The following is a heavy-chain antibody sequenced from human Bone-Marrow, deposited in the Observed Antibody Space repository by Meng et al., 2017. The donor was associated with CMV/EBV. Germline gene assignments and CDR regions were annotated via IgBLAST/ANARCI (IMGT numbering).Heavy chain of an antibody. Sequence: GGSLRLSCAASGFTFDDYAVHWVRQAPGKGLEWVSGISWNSGSIGYADSVKGRFTISRDNAKNSLYLQMNSLRAEDTAVYYCARDREPNTGIAARRRGLNWGQGTLVTVSS. CDR1: GFTFDDYA. D-gene: IGHD6-6*01. V-gene: IGHV3-9*01. CDR3: ARDREPNTGIAARRRGLN. J-gene: IGHJ4*02. CDR2: ISWNSGSI.